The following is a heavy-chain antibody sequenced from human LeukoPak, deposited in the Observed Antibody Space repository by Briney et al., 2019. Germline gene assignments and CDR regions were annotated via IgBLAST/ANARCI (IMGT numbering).Heavy chain of an antibody. Sequence: SETLSLTCTVSGGSISSYYWSWIRQPAGKGLEWIGRIHTRGTTNYNPSLKSRVTISVDTPKSQFSLNLSSVTAADTAVYYCARDLAWGAFDYWGQGTLVTVSS. J-gene: IGHJ4*02. CDR2: IHTRGTT. CDR3: ARDLAWGAFDY. V-gene: IGHV4-4*07. CDR1: GGSISSYY. D-gene: IGHD7-27*01.